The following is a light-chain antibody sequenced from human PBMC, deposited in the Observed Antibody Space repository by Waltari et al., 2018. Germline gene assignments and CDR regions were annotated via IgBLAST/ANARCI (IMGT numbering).Light chain of an antibody. CDR2: DVS. CDR3: SSYTTSSTLVV. CDR1: TSDASTYNN. J-gene: IGLJ2*01. Sequence: QSALTQHASMSGSPGQSITISCTRTTSDASTYNNFSWYQQHPGKVPKLMIYDVSNRPSGVSNRFSGSKSGNTASLTVSGLQAEDEADYYCSSYTTSSTLVVFGGGTKLTVL. V-gene: IGLV2-14*03.